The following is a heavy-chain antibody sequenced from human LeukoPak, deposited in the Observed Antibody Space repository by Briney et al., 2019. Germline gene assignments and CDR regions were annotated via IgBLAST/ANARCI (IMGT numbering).Heavy chain of an antibody. V-gene: IGHV4-31*03. CDR1: GGSINTGGYY. D-gene: IGHD3-16*01. Sequence: SETLSLTCRASGGSINTGGYYCNWIRQHPGKGLEWIGYIYNSGSTFYNPSLKSRTTLSIDTSTNQFSLRLDSVTAADTAVYYRATSTGWFCRRNNCNQAVGGWFDSWGQGALVIVSS. CDR2: IYNSGST. CDR3: ATSTGWFCRRNNCNQAVGGWFDS. J-gene: IGHJ5*01.